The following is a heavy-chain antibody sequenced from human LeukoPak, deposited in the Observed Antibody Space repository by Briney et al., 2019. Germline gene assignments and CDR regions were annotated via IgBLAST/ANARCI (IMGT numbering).Heavy chain of an antibody. CDR2: ISGSGGST. Sequence: GGSPRLSCAASGFTFSSYAMSWVRQAPGKGLEWVSAISGSGGSTYYADSVKGRFTISRDNSKNTLYLQMNSLRAEDTAVYYCAKDPIVGPYYFDYWGQGTLVTVSS. CDR1: GFTFSSYA. D-gene: IGHD2-21*01. CDR3: AKDPIVGPYYFDY. V-gene: IGHV3-23*01. J-gene: IGHJ4*02.